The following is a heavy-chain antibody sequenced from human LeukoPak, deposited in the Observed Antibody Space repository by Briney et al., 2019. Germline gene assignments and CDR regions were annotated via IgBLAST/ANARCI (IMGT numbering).Heavy chain of an antibody. J-gene: IGHJ6*03. V-gene: IGHV3-11*04. CDR1: GFTFSDYY. Sequence: GGSLRLSCAASGFTFSDYYMSWIRQAPGKGLEWVSYISSSGSTIYYANSVKGRFTIPRDNAKNSLYLQMNSLRAEDTAVYYCAKDRGVKNYYYYMDVWGKGTTVTVSS. CDR2: ISSSGSTI. CDR3: AKDRGVKNYYYYMDV. D-gene: IGHD3-3*01.